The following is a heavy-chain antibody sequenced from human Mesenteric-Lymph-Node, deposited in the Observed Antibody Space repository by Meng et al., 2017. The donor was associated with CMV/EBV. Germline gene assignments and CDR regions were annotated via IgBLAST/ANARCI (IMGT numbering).Heavy chain of an antibody. J-gene: IGHJ4*02. CDR3: ARGVDGEFDY. CDR2: INTDGTFI. Sequence: GESLKISCVASGFAFSAFWMHWVRQAPGKGLLWVARINTDGTFIHYADSVKGRFTISRDNSKNTLYLQMNSLRAEDTAVYYCARGVDGEFDYWGQGTLVTVSS. V-gene: IGHV3-74*01. CDR1: GFAFSAFW. D-gene: IGHD3-10*01.